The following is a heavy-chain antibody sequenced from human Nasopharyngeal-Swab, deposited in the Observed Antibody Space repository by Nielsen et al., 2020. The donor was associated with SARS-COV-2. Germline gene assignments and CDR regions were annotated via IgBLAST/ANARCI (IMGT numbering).Heavy chain of an antibody. CDR2: IYYSGST. V-gene: IGHV4-39*07. CDR3: ARGARITIFGVVSQLDV. J-gene: IGHJ6*02. D-gene: IGHD3-3*01. Sequence: WSRQPPGKGLEWIGSIYYSGSTYYNPSLKSRVTISVDTSKNQFSLKLSSVTAADTAVYYCARGARITIFGVVSQLDVWGQGTTVTVSS.